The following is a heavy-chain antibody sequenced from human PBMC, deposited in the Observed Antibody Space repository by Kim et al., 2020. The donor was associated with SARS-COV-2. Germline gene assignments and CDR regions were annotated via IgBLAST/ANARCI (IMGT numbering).Heavy chain of an antibody. Sequence: GESLKISCKGSGYSFTSYWIGWVRQMPGKGLEWMGIIYPGDSDTRYSPSFQGQVTISADKSISTAYLQWSSLKASDTAMYYCARLDYDILTGYESGWFDPWGQGTLATVPS. CDR1: GYSFTSYW. CDR2: IYPGDSDT. D-gene: IGHD3-9*01. J-gene: IGHJ5*02. V-gene: IGHV5-51*01. CDR3: ARLDYDILTGYESGWFDP.